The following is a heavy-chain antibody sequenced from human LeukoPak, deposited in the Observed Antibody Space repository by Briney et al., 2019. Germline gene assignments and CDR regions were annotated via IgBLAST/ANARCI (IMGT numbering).Heavy chain of an antibody. CDR2: INHSGST. V-gene: IGHV4-34*01. Sequence: PSETLSLTCGVSGDSISSGYYWSWIRQPPGKGLEWIGEINHSGSTNYNPSLKSRVTISVDTSKNQFSLKLSSVTAADTAVYYCATTRSSGLDYWGQGTLVTVSS. CDR3: ATTRSSGLDY. J-gene: IGHJ4*02. D-gene: IGHD3-22*01. CDR1: GDSISSGYY.